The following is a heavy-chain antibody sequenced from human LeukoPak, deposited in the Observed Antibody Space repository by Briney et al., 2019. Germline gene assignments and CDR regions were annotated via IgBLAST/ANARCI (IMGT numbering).Heavy chain of an antibody. CDR2: ISSSSGYI. D-gene: IGHD3-10*01. V-gene: IGHV3-21*04. J-gene: IGHJ4*02. CDR1: GFTFSSYS. CDR3: AKVFRRGGTIDY. Sequence: GGSLRLSCAASGFTFSSYSMNWVRQAPGMGLEWVASISSSSGYIYYADSVKGRFTISRDNSKNTLYLQMNSLRAEDTAVYYCAKVFRRGGTIDYWGQGTLVTVSS.